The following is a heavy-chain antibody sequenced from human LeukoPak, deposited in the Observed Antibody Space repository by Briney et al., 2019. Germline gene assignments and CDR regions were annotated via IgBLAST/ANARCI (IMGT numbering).Heavy chain of an antibody. J-gene: IGHJ4*02. Sequence: GASVKVSCKASGGTFSSYTFSWVRQAPGQGLEWMGRIVPLLGIANYAQKFQGKVTITADKSTTTAYMELSSLRSEDTAVYYCAREESGGYFDYWGQGTLVTVSS. V-gene: IGHV1-69*04. CDR3: AREESGGYFDY. CDR1: GGTFSSYT. D-gene: IGHD2-8*02. CDR2: IVPLLGIA.